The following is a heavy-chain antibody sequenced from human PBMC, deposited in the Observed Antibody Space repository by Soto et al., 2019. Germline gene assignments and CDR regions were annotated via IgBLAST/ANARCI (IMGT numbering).Heavy chain of an antibody. CDR2: ISAYNGNT. D-gene: IGHD5-18*01. Sequence: ASVKVSCKASGYTFTGYVISWLPQATGQGLGWKGWISAYNGNTNYAQKLQGRVTMTTDTSTSTAYMELRSLRSDDTAVYYCASSLLVGYGLEGESDGGR. CDR1: GYTFTGYV. V-gene: IGHV1-18*01. J-gene: IGHJ2*01. CDR3: ASSLLVGYGLEGESD.